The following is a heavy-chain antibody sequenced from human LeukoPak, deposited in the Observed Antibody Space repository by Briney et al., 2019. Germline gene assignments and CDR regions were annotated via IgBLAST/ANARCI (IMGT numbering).Heavy chain of an antibody. CDR2: VSYSGTT. J-gene: IGHJ4*02. D-gene: IGHD2-2*01. V-gene: IGHV4-39*01. CDR1: GGSISSSSFF. Sequence: SETLSLTCTVSGGSISSSSFFWAWIRQPPGKGLEWIGTVSYSGTTYYSPSLKSRVTISVDTSKNQFFLRLTSVTAADTALYYCAKLTCSSTFCPLDYWGQGTLVTVSS. CDR3: AKLTCSSTFCPLDY.